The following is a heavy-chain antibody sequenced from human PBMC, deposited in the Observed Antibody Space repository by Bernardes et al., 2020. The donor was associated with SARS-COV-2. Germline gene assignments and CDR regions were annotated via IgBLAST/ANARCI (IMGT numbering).Heavy chain of an antibody. J-gene: IGHJ4*02. CDR2: ISYDGSNK. CDR3: ARGATYYYDSSGYPFDY. CDR1: GFTVSSYA. D-gene: IGHD3-22*01. V-gene: IGHV3-30-3*01. Sequence: RSLSLSGAASGFTVSSYAMHWVRQAPGKGLEWVAVISYDGSNKYYADSVKGRFTISRDNSKNTLYLQMNSLRAEDTAVYYCARGATYYYDSSGYPFDYWGQGTLVTVSS.